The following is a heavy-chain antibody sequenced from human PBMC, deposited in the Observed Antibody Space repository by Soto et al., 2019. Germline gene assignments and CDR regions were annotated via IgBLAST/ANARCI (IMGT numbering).Heavy chain of an antibody. CDR1: GGSISSGGYS. J-gene: IGHJ5*02. V-gene: IGHV4-30-2*01. CDR2: IYHSGST. D-gene: IGHD6-6*01. CDR3: ARGRGVAARRFDP. Sequence: PSETLSLTCAVSGGSISSGGYSWSWIRQPPGKGLEWIGYIYHSGSTYYNPSLKSRVTISVDRSKNQFSLNLSSVTAADTAVYYCARGRGVAARRFDPWGQGTLVTVSS.